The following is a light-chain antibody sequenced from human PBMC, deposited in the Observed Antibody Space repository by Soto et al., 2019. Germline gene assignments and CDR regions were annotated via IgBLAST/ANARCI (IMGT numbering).Light chain of an antibody. CDR2: DTS. Sequence: EVVLTQSPATLSVSPGERATLSCRASQSVSIKLAWYQQKPGQAPRLLIYDTSTRATGIPARFSGSGSGTHFTLTISSLQPEDFATYYCQQLHGYPITFGQGTRLEIK. CDR3: QQLHGYPIT. CDR1: QSVSIK. J-gene: IGKJ5*01. V-gene: IGKV3-15*01.